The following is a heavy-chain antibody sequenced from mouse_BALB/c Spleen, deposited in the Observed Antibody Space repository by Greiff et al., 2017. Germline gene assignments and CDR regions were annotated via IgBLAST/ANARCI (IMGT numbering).Heavy chain of an antibody. V-gene: IGHV1-5*01. Sequence: EVQRVESGTVLARPGASVKMSCKASGYTFTSYWMHWVKQRPGQGLEWIGAIYPGNSDTSYNQKFKGKAKLTAVTSTSTAYMELSSLTNEDSAVYYCRGITTVVADYWGQGTTLTVSS. CDR1: GYTFTSYW. CDR3: RGITTVVADY. CDR2: IYPGNSDT. J-gene: IGHJ2*01. D-gene: IGHD1-1*01.